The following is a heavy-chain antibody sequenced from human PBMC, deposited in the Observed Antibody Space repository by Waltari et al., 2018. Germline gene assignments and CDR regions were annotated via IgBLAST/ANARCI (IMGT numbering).Heavy chain of an antibody. CDR2: VKGDGGRT. CDR1: GFAFRSQW. J-gene: IGHJ3*02. CDR3: TRGRAGGPDVFDM. Sequence: EVQLVESGGGSVQPGGSLTLSCAASGFAFRSQWMHWVRQAPGRGLVWVARVKGDGGRTIYAGSVKGRFTISRDNGRNTLYLQMNSLRADDTAVYYCTRGRAGGPDVFDMWGQGTTVTVSS. V-gene: IGHV3-74*01.